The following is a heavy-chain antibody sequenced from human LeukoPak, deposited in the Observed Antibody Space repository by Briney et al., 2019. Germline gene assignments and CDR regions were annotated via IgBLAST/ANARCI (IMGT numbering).Heavy chain of an antibody. CDR3: ARAPSGNYGDY. D-gene: IGHD1-26*01. V-gene: IGHV4-61*09. J-gene: IGHJ4*02. Sequence: SQTLSLTCTVSGGSISSGDYYWSWIRQPPGKGLEWIGHIYTSGSANYNPSLKSRVTMSVDTSKNQFSLKLSSVTAADTAVYYCARAPSGNYGDYWGQGTLVTVSS. CDR2: IYTSGSA. CDR1: GGSISSGDYY.